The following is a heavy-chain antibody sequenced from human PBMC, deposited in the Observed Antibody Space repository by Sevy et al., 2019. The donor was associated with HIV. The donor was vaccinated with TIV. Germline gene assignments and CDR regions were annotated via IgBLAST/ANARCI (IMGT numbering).Heavy chain of an antibody. CDR2: FDPEDGET. D-gene: IGHD3-22*01. J-gene: IGHJ4*02. V-gene: IGHV1-24*01. Sequence: ASVKVSCKVSGSTLSRLSMHWVRQVPGKGLEWMGSFDPEDGETIYARKFQDRVSMTEDTSTDTAYMELSSLRSEDTAVYYCATTKDYYESYGSPFDYWGQGTLVTVSS. CDR1: GSTLSRLS. CDR3: ATTKDYYESYGSPFDY.